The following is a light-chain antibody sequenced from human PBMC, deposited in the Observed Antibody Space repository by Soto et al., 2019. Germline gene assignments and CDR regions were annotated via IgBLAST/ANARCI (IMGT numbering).Light chain of an antibody. CDR2: DVS. V-gene: IGLV2-14*01. Sequence: QSALTRPASVSGSPGQSITISCTGTSSDVGGYNYVSWYQQHPGKAPKLMIYDVSNRPSGVSNRFSSSKSGNTASLTISGLQAEDEADYYCSSYTSSSTYVFGTGTKVTVL. CDR3: SSYTSSSTYV. CDR1: SSDVGGYNY. J-gene: IGLJ1*01.